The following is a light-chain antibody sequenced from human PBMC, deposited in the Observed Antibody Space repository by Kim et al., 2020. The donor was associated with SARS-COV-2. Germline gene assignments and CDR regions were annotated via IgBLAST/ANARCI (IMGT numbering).Light chain of an antibody. CDR3: QQRSSWPRT. J-gene: IGKJ1*01. CDR2: DAS. CDR1: QSISSD. V-gene: IGKV3-11*01. Sequence: LSPGERATLACRASQSISSDLAWYQQKPGLPPRLLIYDASNGATGIPARFSGSGSGTDFTLTISSLEPEDFAVYYCQQRSSWPRTFGQGTKVDIK.